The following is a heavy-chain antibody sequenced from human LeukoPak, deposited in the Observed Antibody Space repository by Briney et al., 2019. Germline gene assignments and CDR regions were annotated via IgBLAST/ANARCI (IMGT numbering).Heavy chain of an antibody. CDR2: ISSSGSTI. CDR3: ARLDSGGDNYYYYMDV. V-gene: IGHV3-48*03. D-gene: IGHD2-21*02. Sequence: PGGSLRLSCAASGFTFSSYEMNWVRQAPGKGLEWVSYISSSGSTIYYADSVKGRFTISRDNAKNSLYLQMNSLRAEDTAVYYCARLDSGGDNYYYYMDVWGKGTTVTISS. CDR1: GFTFSSYE. J-gene: IGHJ6*03.